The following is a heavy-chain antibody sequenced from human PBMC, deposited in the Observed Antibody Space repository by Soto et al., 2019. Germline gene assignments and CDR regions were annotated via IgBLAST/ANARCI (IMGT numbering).Heavy chain of an antibody. CDR3: ARHVIYGSGSYYANYYYYYYMDV. CDR1: GYSFTSYW. Sequence: GESLKISCKGSGYSFTSYWIGWVRQTPGKGLEWMGIIYPGDSDTRYSPSFQGQVTISADKSISTAYLQWSSLKASDTAMYYCARHVIYGSGSYYANYYYYYYMDVRGKGTTVTGSS. V-gene: IGHV5-51*01. CDR2: IYPGDSDT. D-gene: IGHD3-10*01. J-gene: IGHJ6*03.